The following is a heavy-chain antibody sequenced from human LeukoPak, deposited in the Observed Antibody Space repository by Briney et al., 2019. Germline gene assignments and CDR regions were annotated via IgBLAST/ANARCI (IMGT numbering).Heavy chain of an antibody. CDR3: ARSLYYGSGSYGPWNYYYYYYMDV. J-gene: IGHJ6*03. CDR1: GGSISSYY. Sequence: SETLSLTCTVSGGSISSYYWSWIRQPPGKGLEWIGFIYYSGSTHYNPSLKSRVTISVDTSKNQFSLKLSSATAADTAVYYCARSLYYGSGSYGPWNYYYYYYMDVWGKGTTVTVSS. CDR2: IYYSGST. D-gene: IGHD3-10*01. V-gene: IGHV4-59*12.